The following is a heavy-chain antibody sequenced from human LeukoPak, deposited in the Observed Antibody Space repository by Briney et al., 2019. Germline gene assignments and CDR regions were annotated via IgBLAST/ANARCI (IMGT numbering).Heavy chain of an antibody. CDR2: IYYSGST. CDR3: ARLRAAAPFDY. J-gene: IGHJ4*02. CDR1: GGSISSSSYY. D-gene: IGHD6-13*01. Sequence: SETLSLTCTVPGGSISSSSYYWGWIRQPPGKGLEWIGSIYYSGSTYYNPSLKSRVTISVDTSKNQFSLKLSSVTAADTAVYYCARLRAAAPFDYWGQGTLVTVSS. V-gene: IGHV4-39*01.